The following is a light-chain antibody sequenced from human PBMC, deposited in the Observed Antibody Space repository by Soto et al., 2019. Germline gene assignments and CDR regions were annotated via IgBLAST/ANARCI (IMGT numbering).Light chain of an antibody. CDR3: QQYGSLPGA. J-gene: IGKJ3*01. CDR1: LTVSINY. Sequence: EIVLTQSPGTLSLSPGERATLSCRASLTVSINYLAWYQQKPGQAPRLLIYGASNRATGIPDRFSGSGSGTDFTLTISRLEPEDFAVYYCQQYGSLPGAFGTGTKVDIK. V-gene: IGKV3-20*01. CDR2: GAS.